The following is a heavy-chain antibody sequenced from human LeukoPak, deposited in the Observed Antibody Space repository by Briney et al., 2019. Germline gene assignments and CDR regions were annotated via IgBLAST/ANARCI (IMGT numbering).Heavy chain of an antibody. CDR2: IYYSGST. CDR3: ARHTGGEAAGS. Sequence: PSETLSLTCTVSGGSISSSSYYWGWIRQPPGKGLEWIGSIYYSGSTYYNPSLKSRVTISVDTSKNQFSLKLSSVTAADTAVYYCARHTGGEAAGSWGQGTLVTVSS. D-gene: IGHD6-13*01. J-gene: IGHJ4*02. V-gene: IGHV4-39*01. CDR1: GGSISSSSYY.